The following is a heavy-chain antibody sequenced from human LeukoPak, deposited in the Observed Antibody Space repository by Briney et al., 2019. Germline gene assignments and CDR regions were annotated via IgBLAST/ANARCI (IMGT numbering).Heavy chain of an antibody. CDR1: GYTFTSYD. D-gene: IGHD6-13*01. Sequence: ASVKVSCKASGYTFTSYDINWVRQATGQGLEWMGWMNPNSGNTGYAQKFQGRVTMTRNTSISTAYMELSSLRSEDTAVYYCARELSSSWYEEWRQNWFDPWGQGTLVTVSS. V-gene: IGHV1-8*01. CDR2: MNPNSGNT. CDR3: ARELSSSWYEEWRQNWFDP. J-gene: IGHJ5*02.